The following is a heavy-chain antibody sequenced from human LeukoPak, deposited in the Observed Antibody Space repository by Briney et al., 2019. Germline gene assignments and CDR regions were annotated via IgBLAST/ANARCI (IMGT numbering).Heavy chain of an antibody. CDR2: ISSSSSYI. CDR1: GFTFSSYS. D-gene: IGHD1-26*01. J-gene: IGHJ4*02. V-gene: IGHV3-21*01. Sequence: GGSLRLSCAASGFTFSSYSMNWVRQAPGKGLEWVSSISSSSSYIYYADSVKGRFTISRDNAKNSLYLQMNSLRAEDTAVYYCARDKVVGATYFDYWGQGTLVTVSS. CDR3: ARDKVVGATYFDY.